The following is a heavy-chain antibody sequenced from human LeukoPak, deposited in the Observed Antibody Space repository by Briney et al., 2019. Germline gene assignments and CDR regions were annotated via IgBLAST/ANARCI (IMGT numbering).Heavy chain of an antibody. V-gene: IGHV3-23*01. CDR2: ISGSGAGT. CDR1: GFTFSSYE. Sequence: PGGSLRLSCAASGFTFSSYEMNWVRQAPGMGLEWVSGISGSGAGTYYADSVRGRFTISRDNSKNTLYLQMNSLRAEDTAVYYCSNLYSSNYWGQGTLVTVSS. J-gene: IGHJ4*02. D-gene: IGHD6-13*01. CDR3: SNLYSSNY.